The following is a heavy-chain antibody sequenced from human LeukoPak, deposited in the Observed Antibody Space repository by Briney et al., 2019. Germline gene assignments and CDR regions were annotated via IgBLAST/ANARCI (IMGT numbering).Heavy chain of an antibody. J-gene: IGHJ4*02. CDR1: GGTFSSYA. V-gene: IGHV1-69*04. CDR3: ASIAGATQNIDY. D-gene: IGHD1-26*01. CDR2: IIPILGIA. Sequence: GASVKVSCKASGGTFSSYAISWVRQAPGQGLEWMGRIIPILGIANYAQKFQGRVTITADKSTSTAYMELSSLRSEDTAVYYCASIAGATQNIDYWGQGTLVTVSS.